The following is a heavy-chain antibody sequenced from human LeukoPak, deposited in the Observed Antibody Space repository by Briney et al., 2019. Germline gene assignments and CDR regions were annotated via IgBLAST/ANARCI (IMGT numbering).Heavy chain of an antibody. Sequence: EASVKVSCKVSGYTLTELSMHWVRQAPGKGLEWMGGFDPDDGETIYAQKFQGRVTMTEDTSTDTAYMELSSLRSEDTAVYYCATDRGTTVVSKYYYYYGMDVWGQGTTVTVSS. D-gene: IGHD4-23*01. J-gene: IGHJ6*02. V-gene: IGHV1-24*01. CDR3: ATDRGTTVVSKYYYYYGMDV. CDR2: FDPDDGET. CDR1: GYTLTELS.